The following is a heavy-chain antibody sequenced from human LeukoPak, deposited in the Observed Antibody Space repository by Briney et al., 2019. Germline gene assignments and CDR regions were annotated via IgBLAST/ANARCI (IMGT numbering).Heavy chain of an antibody. D-gene: IGHD2-2*01. CDR3: ASLEYQLPPFDP. Sequence: ASVKVSCKASGYTFTSYDINWVRQATGQGLEWMGWMNPNSGNTGYAQKFQGRVTMTRDTSISTAYMELSRLRSDDAAVYYCASLEYQLPPFDPWGQGTLVTVSS. CDR1: GYTFTSYD. V-gene: IGHV1-8*01. J-gene: IGHJ5*02. CDR2: MNPNSGNT.